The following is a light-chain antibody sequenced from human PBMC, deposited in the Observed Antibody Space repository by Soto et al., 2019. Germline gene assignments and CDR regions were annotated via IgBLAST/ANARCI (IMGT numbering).Light chain of an antibody. Sequence: DIQMTQSPSTLSAVVGDRVTITCRASQSISPWLAWYQQKPGKAPKLLIYDASSLESGVPSRFSGSGSGTEFTLTISSLQPDDFATYYCQQYHSYSEAFGQGTKVDIK. V-gene: IGKV1-5*01. CDR1: QSISPW. CDR3: QQYHSYSEA. CDR2: DAS. J-gene: IGKJ1*01.